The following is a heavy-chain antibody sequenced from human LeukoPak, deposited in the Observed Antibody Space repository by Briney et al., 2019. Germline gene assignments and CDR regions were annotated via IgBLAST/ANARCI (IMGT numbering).Heavy chain of an antibody. V-gene: IGHV4-59*13. D-gene: IGHD4-11*01. CDR2: ISYSGST. J-gene: IGHJ4*02. CDR1: GGSISSYY. Sequence: SETLSLTCTVSGGSISSYYWSWTRQPPGKGLEWIGYISYSGSTNYNPCLKSRVTISVDTSKNQFSLKLTSVTAADTATYYCARTGGYSSPLGFWGQGTLVTVSS. CDR3: ARTGGYSSPLGF.